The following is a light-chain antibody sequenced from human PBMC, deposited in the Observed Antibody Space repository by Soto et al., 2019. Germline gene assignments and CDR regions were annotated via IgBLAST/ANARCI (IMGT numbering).Light chain of an antibody. CDR2: KAS. V-gene: IGKV1-5*03. CDR1: QSISSW. CDR3: QQYHSIRVT. J-gene: IGKJ4*01. Sequence: DIQMTQSPSTLSASVGERVTITCRASQSISSWLAWYQQKPGKAPKLLIYKASSLESGVPSRFSGSGSGTEFTLTISSLQPDDFATYYCQQYHSIRVTFGGGTKVEIK.